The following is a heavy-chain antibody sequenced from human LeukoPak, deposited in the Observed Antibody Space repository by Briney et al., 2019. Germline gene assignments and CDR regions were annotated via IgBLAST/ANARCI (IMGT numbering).Heavy chain of an antibody. V-gene: IGHV1-46*01. Sequence: ASVEVSCKASGYSFTSYYMHWVRQAPGQGLEWMGIINPSGGGTNYAQKFQGRVTMTRDTSTSTLYMELSSLRSDDTAVYYCAKEARIGSTGGSLDSWGQGTLVTVSS. CDR2: INPSGGGT. J-gene: IGHJ4*02. CDR1: GYSFTSYY. D-gene: IGHD2-8*02. CDR3: AKEARIGSTGGSLDS.